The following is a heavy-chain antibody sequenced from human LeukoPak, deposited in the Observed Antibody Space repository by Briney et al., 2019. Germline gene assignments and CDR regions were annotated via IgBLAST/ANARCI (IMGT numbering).Heavy chain of an antibody. J-gene: IGHJ4*02. CDR2: IYYSGST. Sequence: SETLSLTCTVSGGSISSYYWSWIRQPPGKGLEWIGYIYYSGSTNYNPSLKSRVTISVDTSKNQFSLKLSPVTAADTAVYFCAGDYGDYYFDYWGQGTLVTVSS. CDR1: GGSISSYY. D-gene: IGHD4-17*01. CDR3: AGDYGDYYFDY. V-gene: IGHV4-59*12.